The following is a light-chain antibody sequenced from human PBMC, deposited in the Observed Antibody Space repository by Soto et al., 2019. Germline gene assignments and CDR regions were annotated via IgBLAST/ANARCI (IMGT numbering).Light chain of an antibody. CDR3: QQSGSSPRT. V-gene: IGKV3-20*01. J-gene: IGKJ1*01. CDR1: QSVSSNY. Sequence: EIVLTQSPGTLSLSPGERATLSCRASQSVSSNYLAWYQQKPGQAPKLLLYGASSMATGIPARFSGSGSWTDFNLTISSLEPEAFAVYYCQQSGSSPRTFGQGTKVHIK. CDR2: GAS.